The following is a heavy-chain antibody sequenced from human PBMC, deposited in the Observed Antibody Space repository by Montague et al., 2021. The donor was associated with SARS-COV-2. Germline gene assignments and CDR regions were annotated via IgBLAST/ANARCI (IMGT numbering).Heavy chain of an antibody. D-gene: IGHD2-8*02. J-gene: IGHJ3*01. CDR2: TKYTSTRYE. CDR1: GDSVSRHIAA. V-gene: IGHV6-1*01. Sequence: CAISGDSVSRHIAAWNWIRHSPSGGLEWLGRTKYTSTRYETYAVSVQSRITITADTSKNQFSLHLNSVTPEDTAVYYCARDLYWAFDAWGLGTTVTVSA. CDR3: ARDLYWAFDA.